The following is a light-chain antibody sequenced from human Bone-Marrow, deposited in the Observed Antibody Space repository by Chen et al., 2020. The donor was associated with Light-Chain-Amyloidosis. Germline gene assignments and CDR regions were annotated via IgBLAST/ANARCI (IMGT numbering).Light chain of an antibody. V-gene: IGKV1-39*01. CDR2: SAS. J-gene: IGKJ3*01. Sequence: DIQMTQSPSSLSASVGDRVTMTCRASQSISNYSNWYQQRPGKAPKLLIHSASTLQSGVPSRFSGSGFGTDCTLTISSLQPEDFASYYCQQTYNAPGFGPGTKVDI. CDR1: QSISNY. CDR3: QQTYNAPG.